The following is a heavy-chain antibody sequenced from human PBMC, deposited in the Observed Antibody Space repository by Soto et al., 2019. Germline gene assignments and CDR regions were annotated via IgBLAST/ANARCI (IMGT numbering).Heavy chain of an antibody. CDR2: INQSGST. D-gene: IGHD6-13*01. CDR1: GGSFSGYY. V-gene: IGHV4-34*01. Sequence: SETLPLTCAVYGGSFSGYYWSWIRQPPGKGLEWIGEINQSGSTNYNPSLKSRVTISVDTSKNQFSLKLSSVTAADTAVYYCARTYSSSWSPLDYWGQGTLVTVS. J-gene: IGHJ4*02. CDR3: ARTYSSSWSPLDY.